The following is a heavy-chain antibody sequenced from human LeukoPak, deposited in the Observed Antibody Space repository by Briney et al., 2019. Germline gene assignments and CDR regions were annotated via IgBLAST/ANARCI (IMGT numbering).Heavy chain of an antibody. Sequence: GGSLRLSCAASGFTFTNAWMSWVRQAPGKGLEWVGRVKSKGHGGTTDYIAPGKGRFTIARDDSKNRLYLQMNSLKTEDTAVYYCTTDRFTWGQGTLVTVSS. CDR3: TTDRFT. CDR1: GFTFTNAW. CDR2: VKSKGHGGTT. J-gene: IGHJ4*02. V-gene: IGHV3-15*01.